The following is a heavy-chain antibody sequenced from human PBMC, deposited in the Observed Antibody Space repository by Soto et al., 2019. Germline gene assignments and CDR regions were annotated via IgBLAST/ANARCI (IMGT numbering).Heavy chain of an antibody. CDR3: ARDGRVYAYVRAMDV. V-gene: IGHV1-69*08. CDR1: GEDFTRYT. CDR2: IVPMLGTT. Sequence: QVQLAQSGPDMKKPGSSVTVSCQASGEDFTRYTVSWVRQAPGLGLEWLGNIVPMLGTTNYAQKFQGRLVITADRTKASMELSSLSSEDTADYYCARDGRVYAYVRAMDVWGQGTAVLVSS. J-gene: IGHJ6*02. D-gene: IGHD3-10*02.